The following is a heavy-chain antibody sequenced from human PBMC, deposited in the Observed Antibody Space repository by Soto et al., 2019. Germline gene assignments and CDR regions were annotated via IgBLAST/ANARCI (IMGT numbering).Heavy chain of an antibody. CDR2: ISGSGGST. J-gene: IGHJ5*02. Sequence: EVQLLESGGGLVQPGGSLRLSCAASGFTFSSYAMSWVRQAPGKGLEWVSAISGSGGSTYYADSVKGRFTSARDNSKNTLYLQVNSLRAEDTAVYYCAKSLGATTGLLNWFDPWGQGTLVTVSS. D-gene: IGHD5-12*01. V-gene: IGHV3-23*01. CDR3: AKSLGATTGLLNWFDP. CDR1: GFTFSSYA.